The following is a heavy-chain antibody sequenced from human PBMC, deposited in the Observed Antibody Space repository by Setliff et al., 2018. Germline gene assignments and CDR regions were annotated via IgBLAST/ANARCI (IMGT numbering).Heavy chain of an antibody. Sequence: SCAASGFTFSSYWMNWVRQAPGKGLEWVANIKQDGSVKNYVDSVKGRFSISRDNTKNSLYLQMNSLRAEDTAVYYCARDPFGNPVFDPWGQGTLVTVSS. V-gene: IGHV3-7*01. D-gene: IGHD3-10*01. J-gene: IGHJ5*02. CDR3: ARDPFGNPVFDP. CDR2: IKQDGSVK. CDR1: GFTFSSYW.